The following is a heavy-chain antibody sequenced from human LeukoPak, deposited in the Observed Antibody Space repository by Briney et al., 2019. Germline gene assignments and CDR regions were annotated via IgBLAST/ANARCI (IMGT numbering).Heavy chain of an antibody. Sequence: SETLSLTCTVSGGSISSHYWSWIRQPPGKGLEWIGYIYYSGSTNYNPSLKSRVTISVDTSKNQFSLKLSSVTAADTAVYYCASSYYYDSSGYSLFDYWGQGTLVTVSS. CDR1: GGSISSHY. V-gene: IGHV4-59*08. D-gene: IGHD3-22*01. J-gene: IGHJ4*02. CDR2: IYYSGST. CDR3: ASSYYYDSSGYSLFDY.